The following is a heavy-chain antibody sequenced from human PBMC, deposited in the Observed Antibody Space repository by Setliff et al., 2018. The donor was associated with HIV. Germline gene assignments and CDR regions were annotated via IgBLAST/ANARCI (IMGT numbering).Heavy chain of an antibody. CDR3: ARSIVPVVSGYYYFEY. V-gene: IGHV4-39*01. D-gene: IGHD3-3*01. CDR2: IYHTGST. Sequence: PSETLSLTCTVSGGSISSSSYYWGWIRQPPGNGLEWIGSIYHTGSTYYKPSLKSRVTISVDTSKNQFSLRLSSVAAGDTAVYYCARSIVPVVSGYYYFEYWGQGTLVTVSS. J-gene: IGHJ4*02. CDR1: GGSISSSSYY.